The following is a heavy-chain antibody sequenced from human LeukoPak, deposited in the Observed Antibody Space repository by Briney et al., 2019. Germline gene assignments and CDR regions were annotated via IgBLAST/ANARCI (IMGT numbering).Heavy chain of an antibody. CDR1: GGSISSGGYS. CDR2: IYHSGST. CDR3: ARVRSYFDY. Sequence: SETLSLTCAVSGGSISSGGYSWSWIRQPLGKGLEWIGYIYHSGSTYYNPSLKSRVTISVDRSKNQFSLKLSSVTAADTAVYYCARVRSYFDYWGQGTLVTVSS. V-gene: IGHV4-30-2*01. J-gene: IGHJ4*02.